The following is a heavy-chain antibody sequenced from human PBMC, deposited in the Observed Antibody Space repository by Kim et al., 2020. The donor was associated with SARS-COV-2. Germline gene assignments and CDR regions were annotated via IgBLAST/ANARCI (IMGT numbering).Heavy chain of an antibody. J-gene: IGHJ4*02. CDR1: GGSISSSSYY. Sequence: SETLSLTCTVSGGSISSSSYYWGWIRQPPGKGLEWIGSIYYSGSTYYNPSLKSRVTISVDTSKNQFSLKLSSVTAADTAVYYCAIIPVYGREIRLFDYWGQGTLVTVSS. CDR2: IYYSGST. CDR3: AIIPVYGREIRLFDY. D-gene: IGHD4-17*01. V-gene: IGHV4-39*01.